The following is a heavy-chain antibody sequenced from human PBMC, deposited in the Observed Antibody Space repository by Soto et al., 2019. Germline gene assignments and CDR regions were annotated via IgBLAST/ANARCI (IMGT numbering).Heavy chain of an antibody. CDR1: GYSISSGYH. CDR2: IYHSGTS. D-gene: IGHD3-10*02. CDR3: AREAYDRADY. V-gene: IGHV4-38-2*02. Sequence: SETLSLTCDVSGYSISSGYHWGWNRQPPGKGLELIGSIYHSGTSYYNPSLMSRVSISVDTSKNQFSLKVTSVTAADTAVYYCAREAYDRADYWGQGTQVTVSS. J-gene: IGHJ4*02.